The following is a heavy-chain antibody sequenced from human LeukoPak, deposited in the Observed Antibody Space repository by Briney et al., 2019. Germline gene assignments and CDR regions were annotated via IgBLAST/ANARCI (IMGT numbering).Heavy chain of an antibody. Sequence: GESLKISCKASGYSFTTYWIAWVRQMPGKGLEWMGIIYPGDSDTRYSPSFQGQVTISADKSISAAYLQWSSLKASDTAMYYCARHSGQLGCFDYWGQGTLVTVSS. CDR3: ARHSGQLGCFDY. D-gene: IGHD6-6*01. CDR2: IYPGDSDT. CDR1: GYSFTTYW. V-gene: IGHV5-51*01. J-gene: IGHJ4*02.